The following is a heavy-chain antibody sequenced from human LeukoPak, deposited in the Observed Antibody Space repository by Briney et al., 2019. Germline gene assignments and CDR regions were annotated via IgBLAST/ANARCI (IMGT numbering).Heavy chain of an antibody. J-gene: IGHJ4*02. Sequence: GGSLRLSCAASGFTFTTYWMSWVRQAPGKGLEWVANIKEDGSEKYYVDSVKGRFTISRDNAKNSLYLQMNSLRAGDTAVYYCARDSNSYYYGYDYWGQGTLVTVSS. CDR3: ARDSNSYYYGYDY. D-gene: IGHD3-22*01. V-gene: IGHV3-7*01. CDR1: GFTFTTYW. CDR2: IKEDGSEK.